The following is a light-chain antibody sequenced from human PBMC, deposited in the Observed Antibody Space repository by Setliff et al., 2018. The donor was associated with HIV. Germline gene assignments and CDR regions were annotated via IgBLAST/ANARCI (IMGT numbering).Light chain of an antibody. J-gene: IGLJ1*01. CDR2: DDS. Sequence: ELTQPPSVSVAPGKTARITCGGDNIGTKSVHWYQQKPGQAPVVVVYDDSDRPSGIPERISGSNSGHTATLTINRVEVGDEADYYCQVWDSSSDQYVFGSGTKVTVL. CDR1: NIGTKS. CDR3: QVWDSSSDQYV. V-gene: IGLV3-21*03.